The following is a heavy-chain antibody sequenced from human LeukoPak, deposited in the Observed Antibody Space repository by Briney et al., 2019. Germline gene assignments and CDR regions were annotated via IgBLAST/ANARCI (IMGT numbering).Heavy chain of an antibody. J-gene: IGHJ4*02. V-gene: IGHV4-38-2*02. CDR1: GYSISSGYY. CDR2: IYHSGST. D-gene: IGHD6-13*01. CDR3: ARENIAAPTDY. Sequence: SETLSLTCTVSGYSISSGYYWGWIRQPPGKGLEWIGSIYHSGSTYYNPSLKSRVTISVDTSKNQFSLKLSSVTAADTAVYYCARENIAAPTDYWGQGTLVTVSS.